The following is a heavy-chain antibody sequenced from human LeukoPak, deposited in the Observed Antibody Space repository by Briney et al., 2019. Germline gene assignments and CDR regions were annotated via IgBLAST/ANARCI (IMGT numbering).Heavy chain of an antibody. CDR1: GFTFSSYAM. V-gene: IGHV4-4*02. CDR3: ARAGRLWFENNWFDP. Sequence: PGGSLRLSCAASGFTFSSYAMSWVRQAPGKGLEWIGEIYHSGSTNYNPSLKSRVTISVDKSKNQFSLRLSSVTAADTAVYYCARAGRLWFENNWFDPWGQGTLVTVSS. CDR2: IYHSGST. D-gene: IGHD3-10*01. J-gene: IGHJ5*02.